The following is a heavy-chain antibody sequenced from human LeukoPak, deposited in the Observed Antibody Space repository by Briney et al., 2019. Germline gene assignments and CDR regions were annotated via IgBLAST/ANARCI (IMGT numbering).Heavy chain of an antibody. CDR1: GYTFTSYD. D-gene: IGHD2-2*01. Sequence: ASVKVSCKASGYTFTSYDINWVRQATGQGLEWIGWMNPNSGNTGYAQKFQGRVTITRNTSISTAYMELSSLRSEDTAVYYCARAAQRPNNAFDIWGQGTMVTVSS. J-gene: IGHJ3*02. V-gene: IGHV1-8*03. CDR3: ARAAQRPNNAFDI. CDR2: MNPNSGNT.